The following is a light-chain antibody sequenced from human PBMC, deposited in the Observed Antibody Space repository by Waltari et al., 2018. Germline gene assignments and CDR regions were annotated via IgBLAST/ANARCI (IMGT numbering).Light chain of an antibody. Sequence: NFMLTQPHSVSESPGTTVTISCTRSSGSIASNYVQWYQQRPGSSPTTVIYEDNQRPSGIPDRFSGSIDSSSNSASLTISGLKTEDEADYYCQSYDSSINWVFGGGTKLTVL. V-gene: IGLV6-57*01. J-gene: IGLJ3*02. CDR3: QSYDSSINWV. CDR2: EDN. CDR1: SGSIASNY.